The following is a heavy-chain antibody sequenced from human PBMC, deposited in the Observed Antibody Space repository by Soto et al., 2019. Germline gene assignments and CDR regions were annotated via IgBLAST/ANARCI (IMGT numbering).Heavy chain of an antibody. CDR3: AKDRTYSDSWPSGPFDY. CDR2: ISYDGRNT. J-gene: IGHJ4*02. Sequence: QVHLVESGGGVAQPGRSLRLSCAASGFTFSSYGIHWVRQAPGKGLEWVAVISYDGRNTYYGDSVKGRFTVSRDNSKNTLYLQMNSLRAEDTAVYYCAKDRTYSDSWPSGPFDYWGQGILVTVSS. V-gene: IGHV3-30*18. D-gene: IGHD6-13*01. CDR1: GFTFSSYG.